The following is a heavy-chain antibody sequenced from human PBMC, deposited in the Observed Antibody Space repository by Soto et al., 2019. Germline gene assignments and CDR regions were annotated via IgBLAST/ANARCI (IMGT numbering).Heavy chain of an antibody. CDR1: GGSISGFY. V-gene: IGHV4-4*07. CDR3: ARGPFCGNDCYFDV. CDR2: IYSSGAT. D-gene: IGHD2-21*02. Sequence: SETLSLTCTVAGGSISGFYWSWVRQPAGKGPEWIGRIYSSGATKYNPSLRNRVTMSVDTSTDQYSLNLASMTAADTAVYFCARGPFCGNDCYFDVWGQGTQVTVSS. J-gene: IGHJ4*02.